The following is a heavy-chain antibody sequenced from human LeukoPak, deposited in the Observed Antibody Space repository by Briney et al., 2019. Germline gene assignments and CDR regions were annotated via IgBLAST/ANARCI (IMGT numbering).Heavy chain of an antibody. CDR3: ARVDNSDSHYNANYMDV. CDR2: IHSSWNT. D-gene: IGHD4/OR15-4a*01. V-gene: IGHV4-4*07. J-gene: IGHJ6*03. Sequence: SSETLSLTCFVSGGSIINYYWSWLRQPAGKGLECIGRIHSSWNTNYNPSLKSRLSMSVDNSKNHFSLKLSSVPAADTAVYYCARVDNSDSHYNANYMDVWGKGTTVTVSS. CDR1: GGSIINYY.